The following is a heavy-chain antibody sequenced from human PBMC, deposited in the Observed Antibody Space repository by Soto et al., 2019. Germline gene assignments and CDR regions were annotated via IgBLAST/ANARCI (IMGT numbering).Heavy chain of an antibody. D-gene: IGHD3-16*01. CDR3: VRGDVFDI. CDR1: GGSISGYF. V-gene: IGHV4-4*07. Sequence: QLQLQESGPGLVKPSETLSLICTVSGGSISGYFWSWVRQPAGKGLEWIGRIYSAGSTNYNPSLKSGVTMSVDTSQNQFSLKLTSVTAADTAMYYCVRGDVFDIWGRGTMVTVSS. J-gene: IGHJ3*02. CDR2: IYSAGST.